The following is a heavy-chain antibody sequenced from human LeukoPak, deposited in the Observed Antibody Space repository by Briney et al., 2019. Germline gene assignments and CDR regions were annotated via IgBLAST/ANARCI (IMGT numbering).Heavy chain of an antibody. CDR2: INHSGIT. V-gene: IGHV4-34*01. CDR1: GGSLSGYY. D-gene: IGHD3-22*01. Sequence: SETLSLTCAVYGGSLSGYYWSWIRQPPGKGLEWIGEINHSGITNYNPSPKSRVTISVDTSKNQFSLKLSSVTAADTAVYYCATSYYDSSGYYYLGYWGQGTLVTVSS. J-gene: IGHJ4*02. CDR3: ATSYYDSSGYYYLGY.